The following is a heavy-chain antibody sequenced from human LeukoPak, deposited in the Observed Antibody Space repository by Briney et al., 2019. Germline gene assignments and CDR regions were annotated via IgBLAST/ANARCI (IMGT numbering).Heavy chain of an antibody. CDR2: IYTSGST. J-gene: IGHJ4*02. CDR1: GGSIGGSISSFS. CDR3: ASTSPKYYYESSGYSSLFDN. V-gene: IGHV4-4*07. D-gene: IGHD3-22*01. Sequence: SETQSLTCTVSGGSIGGSISSFSWSWIRQPAGKGLEWIGRIYTSGSTNYNPSLKSRITMSVDTSKNQFSLKLTSVTAADTAVYFCASTSPKYYYESSGYSSLFDNWGQGTLVTVSS.